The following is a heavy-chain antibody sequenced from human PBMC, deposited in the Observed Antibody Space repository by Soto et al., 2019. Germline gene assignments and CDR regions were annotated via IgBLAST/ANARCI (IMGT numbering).Heavy chain of an antibody. D-gene: IGHD3-10*01. Sequence: QVQLQESGPGLVKPSQTLSLTCSVSGVYINSGGYYWSWIRHHPGKGLECIGYIYYTGHTFYNASLKSRVAMSLDTSKNQVFLKLCSVTAADTAVYYCARVSKFEIDALDICGQGTMVTVSS. CDR1: GVYINSGGYY. CDR2: IYYTGHT. V-gene: IGHV4-31*03. J-gene: IGHJ3*02. CDR3: ARVSKFEIDALDI.